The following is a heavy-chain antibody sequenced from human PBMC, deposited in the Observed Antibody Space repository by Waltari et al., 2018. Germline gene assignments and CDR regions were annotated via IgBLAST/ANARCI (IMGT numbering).Heavy chain of an antibody. CDR1: GGSFSGYY. CDR3: ARDGGYSSQHDAFDI. J-gene: IGHJ3*02. CDR2: IKHSGST. Sequence: QVQLQQWGAGLLKPSETLSLTCAVYGGSFSGYYWSWSCQPPGKGLEWIGEIKHSGSTNYNPSLKSRVTISVDTSKNQFSLKLSSVTAADTAVYYCARDGGYSSQHDAFDIWGQGTMVTVSS. D-gene: IGHD6-13*01. V-gene: IGHV4-34*01.